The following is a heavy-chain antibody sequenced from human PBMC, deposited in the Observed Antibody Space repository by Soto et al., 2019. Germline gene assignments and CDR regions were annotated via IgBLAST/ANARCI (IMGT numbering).Heavy chain of an antibody. V-gene: IGHV3-33*01. CDR1: GFTFSSYG. CDR2: IWYDGSNK. D-gene: IGHD6-6*01. Sequence: GGSLRLSCAASGFTFSSYGMHWVRQAPGKGLEWVAVIWYDGSNKYYADSVKGRFTISRDNSKNTLYLQMNSLRAEDTAVYYCARVGRIAARPKVVYYYYYMDVWGKGTTVTVSS. CDR3: ARVGRIAARPKVVYYYYYMDV. J-gene: IGHJ6*03.